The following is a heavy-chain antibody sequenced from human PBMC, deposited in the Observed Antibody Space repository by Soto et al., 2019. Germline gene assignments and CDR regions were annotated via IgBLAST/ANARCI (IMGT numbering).Heavy chain of an antibody. CDR3: ALSMIRDTFHY. D-gene: IGHD3-10*01. J-gene: IGHJ4*02. CDR2: ISSSSSYI. V-gene: IGHV3-21*04. CDR1: GFTFSSYT. Sequence: GGSLRLSCAASGFTFSSYTMNWVRQAPGKGLEWVSSISSSSSYIYYADSVKGRFTISRDNAKKSLSLQMNSLRGEDTAVYYCALSMIRDTFHYWGLGTLVTVSS.